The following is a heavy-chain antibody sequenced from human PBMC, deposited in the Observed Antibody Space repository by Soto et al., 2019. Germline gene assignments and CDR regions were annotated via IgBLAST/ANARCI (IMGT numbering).Heavy chain of an antibody. Sequence: ASVKVSCKASGYTFTSYGISWVRQAPGQGLEWMGWISAYNGNTNYAQKLQGRVTMTTDTSTSTAYMELRSLRSDDTAVYYCARDSGSYYMGSYYFDYWGQGTLVTVSS. D-gene: IGHD1-26*01. J-gene: IGHJ4*02. CDR3: ARDSGSYYMGSYYFDY. V-gene: IGHV1-18*01. CDR2: ISAYNGNT. CDR1: GYTFTSYG.